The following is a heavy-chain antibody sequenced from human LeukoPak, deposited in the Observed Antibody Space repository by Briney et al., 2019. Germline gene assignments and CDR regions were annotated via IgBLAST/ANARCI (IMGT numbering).Heavy chain of an antibody. Sequence: SETLSLTCTVSGGSISSYYWSWIRQPAGKGLEWIGRIYTSGSTNYNPSLKSRVTMSVDTSKNQFSLKLSSVTAADTAVYYCARADTYVAGRRRRNFDKWGQGTLVTVSS. J-gene: IGHJ4*02. D-gene: IGHD5-18*01. V-gene: IGHV4-4*07. CDR1: GGSISSYY. CDR3: ARADTYVAGRRRRNFDK. CDR2: IYTSGST.